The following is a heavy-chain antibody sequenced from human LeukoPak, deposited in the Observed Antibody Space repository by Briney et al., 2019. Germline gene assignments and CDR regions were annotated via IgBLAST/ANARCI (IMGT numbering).Heavy chain of an antibody. V-gene: IGHV4-39*01. D-gene: IGHD2/OR15-2a*01. CDR2: IYNSGST. Sequence: PSETLSLTCSVSGGSISSSNYYWGWIRQPPGKGLEWFANIYNSGSTYYNPSLKSRVTISVDTSKNQFSLKLASGAAADTAVYYCARKPGGSTFSYSFDYWGQGTLVTVSS. CDR1: GGSISSSNYY. J-gene: IGHJ4*02. CDR3: ARKPGGSTFSYSFDY.